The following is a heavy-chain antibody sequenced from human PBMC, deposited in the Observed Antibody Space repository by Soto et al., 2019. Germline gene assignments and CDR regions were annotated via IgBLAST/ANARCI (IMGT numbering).Heavy chain of an antibody. Sequence: HPGGSLRPSCAASGFTFSSYAMSWVRQAPGKGLERVSAISGSGGSSYYAVSVKGRFTISRDNSKNTLYLQMNSLRAEDTAVYYCAKDRGTHSLINYDYRYGMDVWGQGTTVTVSS. J-gene: IGHJ6*02. CDR1: GFTFSSYA. CDR2: ISGSGGSS. V-gene: IGHV3-23*01. D-gene: IGHD1-26*01. CDR3: AKDRGTHSLINYDYRYGMDV.